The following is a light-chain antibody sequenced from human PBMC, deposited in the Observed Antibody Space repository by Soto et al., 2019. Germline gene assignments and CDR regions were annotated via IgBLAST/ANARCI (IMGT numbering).Light chain of an antibody. Sequence: QSELTQPASVSGSPGQSITISCVGTSSDIGDYNYVSWYQQHPGKVPKVIIYDVSNRPSGVSYRFSGTKSGNTASLTVSGLQAEDEADYYCCSYTRSGTLLFGTGTKVTVL. CDR3: CSYTRSGTLL. J-gene: IGLJ1*01. CDR1: SSDIGDYNY. V-gene: IGLV2-14*01. CDR2: DVS.